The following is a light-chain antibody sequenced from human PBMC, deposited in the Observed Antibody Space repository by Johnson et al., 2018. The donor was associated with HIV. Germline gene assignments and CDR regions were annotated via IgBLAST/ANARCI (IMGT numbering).Light chain of an antibody. CDR3: GTWDSSLSALYV. J-gene: IGLJ1*01. CDR2: DNN. Sequence: QSVLTQPPSVSAAPGQKVTISCSGSSSDMGNYAVSWYQQLPGTAPKLLIYDNNKRPSGIPDRFSGSKSGTSATLGITGLKTGDEADYYCGTWDSSLSALYVFGTGTKVTVL. V-gene: IGLV1-51*01. CDR1: SSDMGNYA.